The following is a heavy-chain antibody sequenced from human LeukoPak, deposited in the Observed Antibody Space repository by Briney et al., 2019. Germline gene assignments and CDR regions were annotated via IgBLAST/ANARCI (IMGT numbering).Heavy chain of an antibody. CDR1: GFTFSSYS. CDR2: ISSSSSYI. Sequence: GGSLRLSCAASGFTFSSYSMNWVRQAPGKGLEWVSSISSSSSYIYYADSVKGRFTISKDNAKNSLYLQMNSLRAEDTAVYYCATDPSYYYDSSGSHWGQGTLVTVSS. J-gene: IGHJ4*02. V-gene: IGHV3-21*01. D-gene: IGHD3-22*01. CDR3: ATDPSYYYDSSGSH.